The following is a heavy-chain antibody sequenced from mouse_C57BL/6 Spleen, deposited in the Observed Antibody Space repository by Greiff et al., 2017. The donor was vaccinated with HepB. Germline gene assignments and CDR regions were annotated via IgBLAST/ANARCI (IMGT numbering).Heavy chain of an antibody. CDR3: ARDRDSSGYGFAY. V-gene: IGHV5-4*01. J-gene: IGHJ3*01. D-gene: IGHD3-2*02. CDR1: GFTFSSYA. CDR2: ISDGGSYT. Sequence: EVQLVESGGGLVKPGGSLKLSCAASGFTFSSYAMSWVRQTPEKRLEWVATISDGGSYTYYPDNVKGRFTISRDNAKNNLYLQMSHLKSEDTAMYYCARDRDSSGYGFAYWGQGTLVTVSA.